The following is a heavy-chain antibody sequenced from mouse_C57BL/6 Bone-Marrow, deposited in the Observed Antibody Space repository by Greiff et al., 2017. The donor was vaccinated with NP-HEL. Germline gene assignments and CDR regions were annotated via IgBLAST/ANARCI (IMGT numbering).Heavy chain of an antibody. CDR3: TEGNSEGFAY. CDR2: IRLKSDNYAT. Sequence: EVHLVESGGGLVQPGGSMKLSCVASGFTFSNYWMNWVRQSPEKGLEWVAQIRLKSDNYATHYAESVKGRFTISRDNSKSSFYRQMNNLRAEDTGIYYCTEGNSEGFAYGGQGTLVTVAA. V-gene: IGHV6-3*01. CDR1: GFTFSNYW. J-gene: IGHJ3*01. D-gene: IGHD2-1*01.